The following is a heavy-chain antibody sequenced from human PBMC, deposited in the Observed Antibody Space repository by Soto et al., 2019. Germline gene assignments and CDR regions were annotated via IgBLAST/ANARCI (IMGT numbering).Heavy chain of an antibody. V-gene: IGHV1-69*02. CDR3: AIEYCSSTSCYRDY. CDR2: IIPLLGIA. J-gene: IGHJ4*02. Sequence: QVQLVQSGAEVKKPGSSVKVSCKASGGTFSSYTISWVRQAPGQVLGWMGRIIPLLGIANYAQKFQGRVTITADNSTSTVYIDLTRLRSEDTAVYSCAIEYCSSTSCYRDYWQQGTLVTVS. CDR1: GGTFSSYT. D-gene: IGHD2-2*02.